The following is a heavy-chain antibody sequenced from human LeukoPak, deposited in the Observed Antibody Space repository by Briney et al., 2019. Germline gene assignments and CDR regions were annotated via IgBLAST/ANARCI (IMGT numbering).Heavy chain of an antibody. CDR2: IYHSGST. CDR1: GGSISSYY. CDR3: ARGGAIVATNSFDP. Sequence: SETLSLTCTVSGGSISSYYWSWVRQPPGKGQEWIGEIYHSGSTNSNPSLKSRVTISVDKSKNQFPLKLSSVTAADTAVYYCARGGAIVATNSFDPWGQGTLVTVSS. V-gene: IGHV4-59*12. J-gene: IGHJ5*02. D-gene: IGHD5-12*01.